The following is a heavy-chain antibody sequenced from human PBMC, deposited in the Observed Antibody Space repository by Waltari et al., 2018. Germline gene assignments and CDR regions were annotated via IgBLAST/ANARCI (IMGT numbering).Heavy chain of an antibody. CDR1: GGTFSSYA. CDR2: IIPHFGTA. J-gene: IGHJ6*02. Sequence: QVQLVQSGAEVKKPGSSVKVSCKASGGTFSSYAISWVRQAPGQGLEWMGGIIPHFGTANYAQKFQGRGTITADESTSTAYMELSSLRSEDTAVYYCATDQWNWNDVDYYYYYGMDVWGQGTTVTVSS. D-gene: IGHD1-1*01. CDR3: ATDQWNWNDVDYYYYYGMDV. V-gene: IGHV1-69*01.